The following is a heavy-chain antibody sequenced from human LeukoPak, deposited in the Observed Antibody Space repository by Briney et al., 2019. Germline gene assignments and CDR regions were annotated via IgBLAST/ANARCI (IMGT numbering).Heavy chain of an antibody. CDR2: IYSGGST. CDR1: GFTVSSNY. CDR3: AREVATLPDY. V-gene: IGHV3-53*05. J-gene: IGHJ4*02. Sequence: SGGSLRLSCAASGFTVSSNYMSWVRQAPGKGLEWVSVIYSGGSTYYADSVKGRFTISRDNSKNTLYLQMNSLRAEDTAVYYCAREVATLPDYWGQGTLVTVSS. D-gene: IGHD5-12*01.